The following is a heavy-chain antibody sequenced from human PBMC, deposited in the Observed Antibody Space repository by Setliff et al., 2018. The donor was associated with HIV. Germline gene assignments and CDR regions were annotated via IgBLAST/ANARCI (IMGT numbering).Heavy chain of an antibody. Sequence: PSETLSLTCTVSGDSISGTNYYWSWIRQPAGKGLEWIGHIHPSGSTNYNPSLKSRVTISVDTSNNQFSLKLNSVTAADTAVYYCARGTLYYDYVWGTPFPFDYWGQGTLVTVSS. CDR3: ARGTLYYDYVWGTPFPFDY. CDR2: IHPSGST. D-gene: IGHD3-16*01. CDR1: GDSISGTNYY. V-gene: IGHV4-61*09. J-gene: IGHJ4*02.